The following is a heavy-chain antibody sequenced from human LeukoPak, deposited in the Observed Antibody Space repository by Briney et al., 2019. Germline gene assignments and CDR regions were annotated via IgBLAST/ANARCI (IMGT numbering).Heavy chain of an antibody. Sequence: SETLSLTCTVSGGSIRSSYYYWGWIRQPPGKGLEWIGSIYDSGSTYYNPSLKSRVTISVDTSKNQFSLKLSSVTAADTAVYYCASFNDYVGYFDYWGQGTLVTVSS. D-gene: IGHD4-17*01. J-gene: IGHJ4*02. CDR1: GGSIRSSYYY. V-gene: IGHV4-39*07. CDR2: IYDSGST. CDR3: ASFNDYVGYFDY.